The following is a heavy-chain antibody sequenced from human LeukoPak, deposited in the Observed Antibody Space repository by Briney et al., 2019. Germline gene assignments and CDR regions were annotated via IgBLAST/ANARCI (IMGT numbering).Heavy chain of an antibody. J-gene: IGHJ4*02. D-gene: IGHD3-10*01. CDR2: IYYSGST. CDR1: GGSISSGNYY. V-gene: IGHV4-39*07. CDR3: ARDREATAMVRGEEVDY. Sequence: PSETLSLTCTVSGGSISSGNYYWGWIRQPPGKGLEWIGSIYYSGSTYYNPSLKSRVTISVDTSKNQFSLKLSSVTAADTAVYYCARDREATAMVRGEEVDYWGQGTLVTVSS.